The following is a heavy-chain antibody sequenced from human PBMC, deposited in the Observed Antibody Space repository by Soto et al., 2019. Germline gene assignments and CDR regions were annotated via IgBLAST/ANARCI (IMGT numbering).Heavy chain of an antibody. J-gene: IGHJ4*02. V-gene: IGHV4-34*01. CDR1: GGSFSGYY. CDR2: INHSGST. Sequence: QVQLQQWGAGLLKPSETLSLTCAVYGGSFSGYYWSWIRQPPGQGLEWIGEINHSGSTNYNPSLKSRVTISVDTSKNQFSLKLSSVTAADTAVYYCATRAEGYCTNGVCYKGEFDYWGQGTMVTVST. CDR3: ATRAEGYCTNGVCYKGEFDY. D-gene: IGHD2-8*01.